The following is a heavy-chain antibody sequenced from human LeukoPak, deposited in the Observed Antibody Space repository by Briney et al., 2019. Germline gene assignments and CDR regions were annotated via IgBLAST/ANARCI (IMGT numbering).Heavy chain of an antibody. V-gene: IGHV1-18*01. J-gene: IGHJ4*02. D-gene: IGHD5-18*01. CDR3: ARDLGEDTTMIFFDF. CDR2: SSAYNGNR. Sequence: ASVKVSCKASGYTFTDFGISWVRQAPGQGLEWMGWSSAYNGNRRYAQNVQGRVTMTVDTSTDTAYMELRSLRSDDTAMYYCARDLGEDTTMIFFDFWGQGTLVTVSP. CDR1: GYTFTDFG.